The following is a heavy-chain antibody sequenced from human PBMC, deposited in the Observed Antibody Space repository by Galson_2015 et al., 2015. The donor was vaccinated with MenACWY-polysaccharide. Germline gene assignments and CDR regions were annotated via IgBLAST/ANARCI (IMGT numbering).Heavy chain of an antibody. V-gene: IGHV3-23*01. J-gene: IGHJ6*02. D-gene: IGHD1-14*01. CDR1: GFTLSSYA. Sequence: SLRLSCAASGFTLSSYAMSWVRQAPGKGLEWVSVISGSGGNTYYADSVKGRFTISRDNYKNTLFLQVNSLRAEDTAVYYCARYTGDYYYYGMDVWGQGTMVTVSS. CDR3: ARYTGDYYYYGMDV. CDR2: ISGSGGNT.